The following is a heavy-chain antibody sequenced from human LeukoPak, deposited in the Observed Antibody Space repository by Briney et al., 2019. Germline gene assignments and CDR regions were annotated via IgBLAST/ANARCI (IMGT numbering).Heavy chain of an antibody. J-gene: IGHJ6*03. Sequence: PSETLYLTCTVSGGSISSSSYYWGWIRQPPGKGLEWIGKIYCSGSTYYNPSLKSRVTISVDTSKNQFSLKLSSVTAADTAVYYCARVGWLRNYYYYYYMDVWGKGTTVTVSS. CDR1: GGSISSSSYY. V-gene: IGHV4-39*07. CDR2: IYCSGST. CDR3: ARVGWLRNYYYYYYMDV. D-gene: IGHD5-12*01.